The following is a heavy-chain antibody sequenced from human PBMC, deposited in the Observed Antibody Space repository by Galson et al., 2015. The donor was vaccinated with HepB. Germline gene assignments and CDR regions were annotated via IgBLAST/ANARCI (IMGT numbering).Heavy chain of an antibody. V-gene: IGHV3-21*01. CDR2: ISSSSSYI. J-gene: IGHJ4*02. Sequence: LRLSCAASGFTFSSYSMNWVRQAPGKGLEWVSSISSSSSYIYYADSVKGRFTISRDNAKNSLYLQMNSLRAEDTAVYYCARGPAAAIQAVFWGQGTLVTVSS. CDR1: GFTFSSYS. D-gene: IGHD2-2*01. CDR3: ARGPAAAIQAVF.